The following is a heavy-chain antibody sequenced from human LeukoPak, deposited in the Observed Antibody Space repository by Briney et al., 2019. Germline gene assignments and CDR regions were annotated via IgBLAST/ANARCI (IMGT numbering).Heavy chain of an antibody. D-gene: IGHD2-2*01. J-gene: IGHJ6*03. CDR1: GYTFTSYY. CDR3: ARRIVVVPAAMGENYYYYYMDV. CDR2: ISVYNGNT. Sequence: ASVKVSCKASGYTFTSYYMHWVRQAPGQGLEWMGWISVYNGNTNYAQKLQGRVTMTTDTSTSTAYMELRSLRSDDTAVYYCARRIVVVPAAMGENYYYYYMDVWGKGTTVTVSS. V-gene: IGHV1-18*04.